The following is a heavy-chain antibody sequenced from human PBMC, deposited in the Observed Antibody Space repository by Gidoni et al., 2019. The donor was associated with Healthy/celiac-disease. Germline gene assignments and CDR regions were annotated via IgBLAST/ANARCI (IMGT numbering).Heavy chain of an antibody. CDR3: SAGIFGVVLRTGDY. CDR1: GGTFSSYA. J-gene: IGHJ4*02. D-gene: IGHD3-3*02. CDR2: IIPIFGTA. Sequence: QVQLVQSGAEVTKPGSSVKVSCKASGGTFSSYAISWVRQAPGQGLEWMGGIIPIFGTANYAQKFQGRVTITADKSTSTAYMELSSLRSEDTAVYYCSAGIFGVVLRTGDYWGQGTLVTVSS. V-gene: IGHV1-69*06.